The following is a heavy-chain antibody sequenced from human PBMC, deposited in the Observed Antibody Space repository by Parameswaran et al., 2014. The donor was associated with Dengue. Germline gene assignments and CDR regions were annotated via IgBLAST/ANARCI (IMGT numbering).Heavy chain of an antibody. Sequence: WVRQAPGQGLEWMGWISAYNGNTNYAQKLQGRVTMTTDTSTSTAYMELRSLRSDDTAVYYCARERSSGWLRLGYYYYGMDVWGQGTTVTVSS. CDR3: ARERSSGWLRLGYYYYGMDV. V-gene: IGHV1-18*01. J-gene: IGHJ6*02. D-gene: IGHD6-19*01. CDR2: ISAYNGNT.